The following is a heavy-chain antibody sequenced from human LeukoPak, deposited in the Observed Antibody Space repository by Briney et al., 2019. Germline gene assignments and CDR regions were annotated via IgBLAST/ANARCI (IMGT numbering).Heavy chain of an antibody. Sequence: SETLSLTCTVSGGSISSSSYYWGWIRQPPGKGLEWIGSIYYSGSTYYNPSLKSRVTISVDTSKNQCSLKLSSVTAADTAVYYCARRYDVVVVAATPRYWYFDLWGRGTLVTVSS. CDR1: GGSISSSSYY. CDR3: ARRYDVVVVAATPRYWYFDL. D-gene: IGHD2-15*01. CDR2: IYYSGST. J-gene: IGHJ2*01. V-gene: IGHV4-39*01.